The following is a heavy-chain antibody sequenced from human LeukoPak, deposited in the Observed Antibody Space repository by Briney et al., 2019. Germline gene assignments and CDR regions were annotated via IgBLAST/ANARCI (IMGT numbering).Heavy chain of an antibody. V-gene: IGHV3-21*04. CDR3: AKAPRGAVTTFDY. D-gene: IGHD4-11*01. CDR2: ISSSSSYI. Sequence: GGSLRLSCAASGFTFSSYSMNWVRQAPGKGLEWVSSISSSSSYIYYADSVKGRFTISRDNSKNTLSLQMNSLRAEDTAIYYCAKAPRGAVTTFDYWGQGTLVTVSS. J-gene: IGHJ4*02. CDR1: GFTFSSYS.